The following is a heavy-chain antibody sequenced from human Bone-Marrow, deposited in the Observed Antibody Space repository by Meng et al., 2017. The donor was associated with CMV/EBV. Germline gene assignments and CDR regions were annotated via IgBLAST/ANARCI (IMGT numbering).Heavy chain of an antibody. Sequence: SVKVSCKVSEGTPRGYTITWVRQAPGQGLEWMGRIIPVLRLTDYAQKFQGRVKLTADTSTRTAYMELRSLRPEDTAVYFCARDAPGAFSFQDYWGQGTRVTGSS. CDR1: EGTPRGYT. D-gene: IGHD3-16*01. J-gene: IGHJ4*02. CDR2: IIPVLRLT. V-gene: IGHV1-69*04. CDR3: ARDAPGAFSFQDY.